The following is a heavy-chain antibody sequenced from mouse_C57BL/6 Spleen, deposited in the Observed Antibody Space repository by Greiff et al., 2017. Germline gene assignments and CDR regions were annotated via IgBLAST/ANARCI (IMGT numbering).Heavy chain of an antibody. CDR3: TRSDDGYYDY. CDR1: GYTFTDYE. D-gene: IGHD2-3*01. V-gene: IGHV1-15*01. CDR2: IDPETGGT. J-gene: IGHJ2*01. Sequence: QVQLKESGAELVRPGASVTLSCKASGYTFTDYEMHWVKQTPVHGLEWIGAIDPETGGTAYNQKFKGKAILTADKSSSTAYMELRSLTSEDSAVYYCTRSDDGYYDYWGQGTTLTVSS.